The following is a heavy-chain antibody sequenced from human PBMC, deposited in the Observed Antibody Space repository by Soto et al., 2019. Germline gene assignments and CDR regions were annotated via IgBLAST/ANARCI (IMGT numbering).Heavy chain of an antibody. CDR1: GFTFPSYD. J-gene: IGHJ4*02. D-gene: IGHD1-26*01. Sequence: EVQLVESGGGLVQPGGSLRLSCAASGFTFPSYDMNWVRQAPGKGLEWISYISSSGDNIYYADSLKGRFTVSRDNAENSLFLQMNSLRAEDTAVYYCARGTIVGATITYWGQGTLVTVSS. V-gene: IGHV3-48*03. CDR2: ISSSGDNI. CDR3: ARGTIVGATITY.